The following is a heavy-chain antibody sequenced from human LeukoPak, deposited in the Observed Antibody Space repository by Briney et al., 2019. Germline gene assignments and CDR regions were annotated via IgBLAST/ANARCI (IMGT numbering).Heavy chain of an antibody. V-gene: IGHV4-59*01. Sequence: SETLSLTCTVSGGSISSYYWSWIRQPPGKGLEWIGYIYYSGSTNYNPSLKSRATISVDTSKNQFSLKLSSVTAADTAVYYCARDQGKRGPNWFDPWGQGTLVTVSS. CDR3: ARDQGKRGPNWFDP. J-gene: IGHJ5*02. D-gene: IGHD3-10*01. CDR1: GGSISSYY. CDR2: IYYSGST.